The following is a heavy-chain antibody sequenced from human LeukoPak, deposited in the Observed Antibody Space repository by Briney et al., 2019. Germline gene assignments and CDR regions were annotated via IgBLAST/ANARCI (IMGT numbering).Heavy chain of an antibody. J-gene: IGHJ3*02. CDR3: ARHNQDYYDSSGYYHDAFDI. CDR1: GVSISSSNSY. D-gene: IGHD3-22*01. V-gene: IGHV4-39*01. CDR2: IYYSGST. Sequence: SETLSLTCTVSGVSISSSNSYWGWIRQPPGKGLEWIGSIYYSGSTYYNPSLKSRVTISVDTSKNQFSLKLSSVTAADTAVYYCARHNQDYYDSSGYYHDAFDIWGQGTMVTVSS.